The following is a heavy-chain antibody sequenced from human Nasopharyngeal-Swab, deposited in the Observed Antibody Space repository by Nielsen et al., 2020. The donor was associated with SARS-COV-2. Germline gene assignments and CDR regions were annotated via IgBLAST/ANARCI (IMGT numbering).Heavy chain of an antibody. J-gene: IGHJ5*02. D-gene: IGHD4-23*01. Sequence: VRQMPGKGLEWMGRIDPSDSYTNYSPSFQGHVTISADKSISTAYLQWSSLKASDTAMYYCATLTVGGHNWFDPWGQGTLVTVSS. CDR2: IDPSDSYT. V-gene: IGHV5-10-1*01. CDR3: ATLTVGGHNWFDP.